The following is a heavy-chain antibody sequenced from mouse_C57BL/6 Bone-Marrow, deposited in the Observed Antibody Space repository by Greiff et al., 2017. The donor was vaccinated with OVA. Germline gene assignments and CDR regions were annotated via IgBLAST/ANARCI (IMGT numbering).Heavy chain of an antibody. CDR1: GYTFTDYY. J-gene: IGHJ2*01. D-gene: IGHD2-3*01. CDR3: ARDGYYDY. Sequence: VHVKQSGPVLVKPGASVKMSCKASGYTFTDYYMNWVKQSHGKSLEWIGVINPYNGGTSYNQKFKGKATLTVDKSSSTAYMELNSLTSEDSAVYYCARDGYYDYWGQGTTLTVSS. CDR2: INPYNGGT. V-gene: IGHV1-19*01.